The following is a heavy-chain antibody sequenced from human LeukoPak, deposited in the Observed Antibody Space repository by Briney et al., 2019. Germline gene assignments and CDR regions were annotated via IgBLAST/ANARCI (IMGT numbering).Heavy chain of an antibody. CDR3: ATKVTSYSSSWYDAFDI. V-gene: IGHV3-48*04. Sequence: PGGSLRLSCAASGFTFSSYSMNWVRQAPGKGLEWVSYISSSSSTIYYADSVKGRFTISRDNAKNSLYLQMNSLRAEDTAVYYCATKVTSYSSSWYDAFDIWGQGTMVTVSS. CDR1: GFTFSSYS. J-gene: IGHJ3*02. D-gene: IGHD6-13*01. CDR2: ISSSSSTI.